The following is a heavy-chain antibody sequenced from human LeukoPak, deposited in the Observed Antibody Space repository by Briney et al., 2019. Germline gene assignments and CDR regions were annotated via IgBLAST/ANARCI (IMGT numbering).Heavy chain of an antibody. V-gene: IGHV4-39*01. J-gene: IGHJ5*02. Sequence: SQTLSLTCTVSGGSISSSSYYWGWIRQPPGKGLEWIGSIYYSGSTYYNPSLKSRVTISVDTSKNQFSLRLSSVTAADTAVYYCARNVVATITGSWFDPWGQGTLVTVSS. D-gene: IGHD5-12*01. CDR3: ARNVVATITGSWFDP. CDR2: IYYSGST. CDR1: GGSISSSSYY.